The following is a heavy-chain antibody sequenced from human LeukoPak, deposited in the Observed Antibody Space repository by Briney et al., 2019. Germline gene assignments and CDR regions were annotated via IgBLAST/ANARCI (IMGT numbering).Heavy chain of an antibody. Sequence: SETLSLTCAVYGESFSTYYWSWIRQPPGKGLEWIANIYYSGSTYYKPSLSSRVTISVDTSKNQFSLKLSSVTAADTAVYYCARKAAADFFDYWGQGTLVTASS. CDR3: ARKAAADFFDY. J-gene: IGHJ4*02. D-gene: IGHD6-13*01. CDR1: GESFSTYY. V-gene: IGHV4-34*01. CDR2: IYYSGST.